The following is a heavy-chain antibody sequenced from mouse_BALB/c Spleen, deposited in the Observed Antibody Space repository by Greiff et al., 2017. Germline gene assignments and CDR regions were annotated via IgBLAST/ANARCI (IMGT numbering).Heavy chain of an antibody. CDR2: ISYSGST. D-gene: IGHD1-1*01. J-gene: IGHJ2*01. CDR3: ARTYYYGSSPFDY. CDR1: GYSITSDYA. Sequence: QSGPGLVKPSQSLSLTCTVTGYSITSDYAWNWIRQFPGNNLEWMGYISYSGSTSYNPSLKSRISITRDTSKNQFFLQLNSVTTEDTATYYCARTYYYGSSPFDYWGQGTTLTVSS. V-gene: IGHV3-2*02.